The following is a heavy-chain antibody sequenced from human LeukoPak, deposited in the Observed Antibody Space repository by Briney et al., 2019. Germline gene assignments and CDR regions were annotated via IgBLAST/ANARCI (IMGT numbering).Heavy chain of an antibody. CDR1: GYTFTSYG. J-gene: IGHJ3*02. CDR3: ARALYCSGGSCYPVSVGDI. Sequence: ASVKVSCKASGYTFTSYGISWVRQAPGQGLEWMGWISAYNGNTNYAQKLQGRVTMTTDTSTSTAYMELRSLRSDDTAVYHCARALYCSGGSCYPVSVGDIWGQGTMVTVSS. D-gene: IGHD2-15*01. CDR2: ISAYNGNT. V-gene: IGHV1-18*01.